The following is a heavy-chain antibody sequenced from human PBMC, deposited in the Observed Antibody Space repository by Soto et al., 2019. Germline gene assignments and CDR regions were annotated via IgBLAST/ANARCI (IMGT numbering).Heavy chain of an antibody. J-gene: IGHJ6*02. CDR2: TRYSGGT. CDR1: AGSISRGDYF. Sequence: SLTYTVSAGSISRGDYFWTWIRQPPGKGLEWIGCTRYSGGTYYSPSLKSRATISLDTSKNQFSLKLNSVTAADTALYYCASPSGSYGIDVWGQGTTVT. CDR3: ASPSGSYGIDV. V-gene: IGHV4-30-4*01. D-gene: IGHD5-12*01.